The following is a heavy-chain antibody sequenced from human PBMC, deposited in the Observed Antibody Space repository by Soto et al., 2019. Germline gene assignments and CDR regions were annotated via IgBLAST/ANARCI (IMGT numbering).Heavy chain of an antibody. J-gene: IGHJ4*02. D-gene: IGHD1-1*01. CDR1: GFSFSEAA. Sequence: EVQMVESGGGLVQSGGSLKLSCAASGFSFSEAAIHWARQAPGKGLEWVARIRSRSQGYATAFAEPVKGRFFISRDDSKSTVYLQMNSLKIEDTAVYYCTRHTIDFWGRGTLVTVSS. V-gene: IGHV3-73*02. CDR3: TRHTIDF. CDR2: IRSRSQGYAT.